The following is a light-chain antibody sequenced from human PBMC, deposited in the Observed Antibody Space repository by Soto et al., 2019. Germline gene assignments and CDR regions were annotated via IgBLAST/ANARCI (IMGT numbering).Light chain of an antibody. J-gene: IGKJ5*01. Sequence: ELVLTQSPGTLSLSPGERATLSCRASQSVSSSYLAWYQQKPGQAPRLLVYGASSRATGIPDRFSGSGSGTDFPFSISRLEPEDFAVYFCQKYGSSQITFGQGTRLEIK. CDR2: GAS. CDR1: QSVSSSY. CDR3: QKYGSSQIT. V-gene: IGKV3-20*01.